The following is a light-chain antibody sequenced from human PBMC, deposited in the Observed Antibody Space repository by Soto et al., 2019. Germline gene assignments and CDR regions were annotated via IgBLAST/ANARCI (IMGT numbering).Light chain of an antibody. V-gene: IGKV3-11*01. J-gene: IGKJ1*01. Sequence: EIVLTQSPATLSLSPGERATLSCRASQSVSSYFAWYQQKPGQAHRLIIYDASNRATGIPARFSGSGSGTDFILTISSLEPDDFAVYYCQQSGNWPVNFGQGTRVDIK. CDR3: QQSGNWPVN. CDR2: DAS. CDR1: QSVSSY.